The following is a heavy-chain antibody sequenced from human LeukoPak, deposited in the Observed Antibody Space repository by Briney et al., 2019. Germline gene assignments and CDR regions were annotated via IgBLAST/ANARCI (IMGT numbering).Heavy chain of an antibody. CDR2: INPSGGST. CDR1: GYTFTSYY. V-gene: IGHV1-46*01. D-gene: IGHD3-22*01. Sequence: ASVKVSCKASGYTFTSYYMHWVGQAPGQGLEWMGIINPSGGSTSYAQKFQGRVTITRNTSISTAYMELSSLRSEDTAVYYCAREDYYDSGSNDYWGQGTLVTVSS. CDR3: AREDYYDSGSNDY. J-gene: IGHJ4*02.